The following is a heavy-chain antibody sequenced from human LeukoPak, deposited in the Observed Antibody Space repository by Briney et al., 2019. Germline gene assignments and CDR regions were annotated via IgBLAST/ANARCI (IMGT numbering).Heavy chain of an antibody. CDR2: ISAYNGNT. CDR1: GYTFTSYG. J-gene: IGHJ4*02. D-gene: IGHD4-17*01. CDR3: ARGDDYGDYGCYFDY. V-gene: IGHV1-18*01. Sequence: VASVKVSCKASGYTFTSYGISWVRQAPGQGLEWMGWISAYNGNTNYAQKLQGRVTMTTDTSTSTAYMELRSLRSDDTAVYYCARGDDYGDYGCYFDYWGQGTLVTVSS.